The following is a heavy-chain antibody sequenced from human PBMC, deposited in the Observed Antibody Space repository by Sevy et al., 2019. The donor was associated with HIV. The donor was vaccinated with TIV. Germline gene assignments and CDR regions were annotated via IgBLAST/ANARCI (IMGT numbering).Heavy chain of an antibody. CDR3: ARDFYTYGLEY. J-gene: IGHJ4*02. CDR1: GFTFSSYW. CDR2: IKQDGSEK. D-gene: IGHD5-18*01. V-gene: IGHV3-7*03. Sequence: GGSLRLSCAASGFTFSSYWVSWVRQAPGKGLEWVANIKQDGSEKYYVDSVKGRFTISRDNAKNSLYLQMNSLRAEDTAVYYCARDFYTYGLEYWGQGTLVTVSS.